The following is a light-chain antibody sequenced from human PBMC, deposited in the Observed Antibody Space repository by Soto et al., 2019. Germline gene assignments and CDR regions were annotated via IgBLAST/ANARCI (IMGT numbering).Light chain of an antibody. CDR3: QQYGSSLSWT. J-gene: IGKJ1*01. CDR1: QSVSSSY. V-gene: IGKV3-20*01. CDR2: GAS. Sequence: EIVLPQSPGTLSLSPGERATLSGRASQSVSSSYLAWYQQKPGQAPRLLIYGASSRATGIPDRFSGSGSGTDFTLTISRLEPEDFAVYYCQQYGSSLSWTVGQGTKVDIK.